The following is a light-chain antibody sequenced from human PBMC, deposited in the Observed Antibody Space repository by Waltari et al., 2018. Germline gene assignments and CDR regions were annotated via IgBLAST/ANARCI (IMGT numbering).Light chain of an antibody. Sequence: SYVLPQPPSVSVSPGQTARITCSGEALANKYAYRYQQKSGQAPVLVMFEDSKRPSDIPERFSGSSSGTVATLTVSGAQAEDEGDYYCYSTDTSGTSRVFGGGTKLTVL. CDR1: ALANKY. J-gene: IGLJ2*01. CDR3: YSTDTSGTSRV. V-gene: IGLV3-10*01. CDR2: EDS.